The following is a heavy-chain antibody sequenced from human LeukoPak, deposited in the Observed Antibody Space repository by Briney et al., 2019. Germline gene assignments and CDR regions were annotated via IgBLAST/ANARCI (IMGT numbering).Heavy chain of an antibody. J-gene: IGHJ4*02. CDR3: ARQSSSWYGYFDY. Sequence: SQTLSLTCTVSGGSISSGGYYWSWIRQPPGKGLEWIGSIYYSGSTYYNPSLKSRVTISVDTSKNQFSLKLSSVTAADTAVYYCARQSSSWYGYFDYWGQGTLVTVSS. CDR2: IYYSGST. CDR1: GGSISSGGYY. V-gene: IGHV4-39*01. D-gene: IGHD6-13*01.